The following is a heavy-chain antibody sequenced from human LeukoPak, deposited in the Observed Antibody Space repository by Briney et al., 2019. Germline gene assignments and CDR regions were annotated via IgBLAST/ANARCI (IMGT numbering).Heavy chain of an antibody. D-gene: IGHD6-13*01. Sequence: SQTLSLTFAISGDSVSSNSAAWNWIRQSPSRGLEWLGRTYYRSKWYNDYAVSVKSRITINADTSKNQFSLQLNSVTPDDTAVYHCARADTAYSSTWYFDDWGQGTLVTVSS. J-gene: IGHJ4*02. CDR1: GDSVSSNSAA. V-gene: IGHV6-1*01. CDR3: ARADTAYSSTWYFDD. CDR2: TYYRSKWYN.